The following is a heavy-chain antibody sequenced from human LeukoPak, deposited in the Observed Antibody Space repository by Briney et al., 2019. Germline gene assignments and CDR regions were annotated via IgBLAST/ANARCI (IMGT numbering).Heavy chain of an antibody. CDR3: AHTVRSSGWYAGRYNWFDP. J-gene: IGHJ5*02. CDR1: GFSLSTGGVG. D-gene: IGHD6-19*01. V-gene: IGHV2-5*02. Sequence: SGPTLVNPTQTLTLTCTFSGFSLSTGGVGVGWIRQPPGKALEWLALIYWDDDKRYSPSLKSRLTITKDTSKNQVVLTMTNMDPVDTATYYCAHTVRSSGWYAGRYNWFDPWGQGTLVTVSS. CDR2: IYWDDDK.